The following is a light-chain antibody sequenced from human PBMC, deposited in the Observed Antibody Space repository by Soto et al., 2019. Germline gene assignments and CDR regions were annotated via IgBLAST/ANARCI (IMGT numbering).Light chain of an antibody. Sequence: QSVLTQPPSVSGAPGQRVTISCTGSSSNIGAGYDVHWYQQLPGTAPKLLIYGNSNRPSGVPDRFSGSKSDTSASLAITGLQAEDEADYYCQSYDSSLSGSRVVGGGTKLTVL. J-gene: IGLJ2*01. CDR1: SSNIGAGYD. V-gene: IGLV1-40*01. CDR3: QSYDSSLSGSRV. CDR2: GNS.